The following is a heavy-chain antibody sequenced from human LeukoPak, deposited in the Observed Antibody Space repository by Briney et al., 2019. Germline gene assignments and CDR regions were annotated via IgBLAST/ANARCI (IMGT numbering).Heavy chain of an antibody. J-gene: IGHJ6*03. V-gene: IGHV3-53*01. Sequence: GGSLRLSCTASGFSVSSNYMSWVRQAPGKGLEWVSAIYSGGSTYYADSVKGRFTISRDNSKNTLYLQMNSLRAEDTAVYYCARDRSGPAYYYYYMDVWGKGTTVTVSS. D-gene: IGHD3-10*01. CDR1: GFSVSSNY. CDR3: ARDRSGPAYYYYYMDV. CDR2: IYSGGST.